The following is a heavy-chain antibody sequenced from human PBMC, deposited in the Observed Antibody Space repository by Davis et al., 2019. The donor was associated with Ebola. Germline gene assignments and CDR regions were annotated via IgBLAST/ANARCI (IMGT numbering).Heavy chain of an antibody. J-gene: IGHJ4*02. CDR1: GNSFATHW. D-gene: IGHD5-24*01. CDR3: ARGTNGYNPGGYFDS. CDR2: IYTGDFDT. V-gene: IGHV5-51*01. Sequence: GESLKISCQDSGNSFATHWIGWVRQMPGKGLEWMGIIYTGDFDTRYSPSFRGQVTISADKSIKTAYLQWSSLKASDTAMYYCARGTNGYNPGGYFDSWGQGTLVTVSS.